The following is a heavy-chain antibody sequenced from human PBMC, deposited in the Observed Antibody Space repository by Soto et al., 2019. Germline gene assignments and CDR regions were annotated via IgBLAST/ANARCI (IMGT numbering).Heavy chain of an antibody. CDR3: AKYRRTDAEGYRLDF. CDR2: VYYTGSTST. Sequence: ETLSLTCSVSGASINNYYWSWIRQPPGKGLEWIGYVYYTGSTSTKYNPSLQSRVAMSVDSSKNQFSLKLTSMTAADTAIYYCAKYRRTDAEGYRLDFWGPGTLVTVSS. J-gene: IGHJ4*02. D-gene: IGHD5-12*01. V-gene: IGHV4-59*01. CDR1: GASINNYY.